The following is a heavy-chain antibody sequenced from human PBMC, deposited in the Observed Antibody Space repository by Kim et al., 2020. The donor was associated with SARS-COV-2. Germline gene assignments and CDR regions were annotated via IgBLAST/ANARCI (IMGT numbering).Heavy chain of an antibody. CDR1: GYTFTSYY. CDR2: INPSGGST. D-gene: IGHD6-13*01. V-gene: IGHV1-46*01. Sequence: ASVKVSCKASGYTFTSYYMHWVRQAPGQGLEWMGIINPSGGSTSYAQKFQGRVTMTRDTSTSTVYMELSSLRSEDTAVYYCARAVSLDPFGYSSSWPDYWGQGTLVTVSS. J-gene: IGHJ4*02. CDR3: ARAVSLDPFGYSSSWPDY.